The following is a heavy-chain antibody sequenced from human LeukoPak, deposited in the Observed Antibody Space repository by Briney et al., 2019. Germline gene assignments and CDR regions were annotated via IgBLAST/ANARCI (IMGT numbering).Heavy chain of an antibody. D-gene: IGHD2-2*02. CDR3: ARQGYCSSTSCYTSYYFDY. V-gene: IGHV4-4*09. J-gene: IGHJ4*02. CDR1: GGSISSYY. Sequence: SETLSLTCIVSGGSISSYYWSWIRQPPGKGLEWIGYIYTSGSTNYNPSLKSRVTISVDTSKNQFSLKLSSVTAADTAVYYCARQGYCSSTSCYTSYYFDYWGQGTLVTVSS. CDR2: IYTSGST.